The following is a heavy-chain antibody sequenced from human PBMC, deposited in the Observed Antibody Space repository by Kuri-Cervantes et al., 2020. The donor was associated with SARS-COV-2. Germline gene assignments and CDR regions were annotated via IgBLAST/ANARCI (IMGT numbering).Heavy chain of an antibody. V-gene: IGHV4-38-2*01. Sequence: SETLSLTCAVSGYSISSGYYWGWIRQPPGKGLEWIGSIYHSGSTYYNPSLKSRVTISVDTSKNQFSLKLSSVTAADTAVYYCQRASYCGGDCYSDAFDIWGQGTMVTVSS. CDR3: QRASYCGGDCYSDAFDI. CDR1: GYSISSGYY. CDR2: IYHSGST. D-gene: IGHD2-21*01. J-gene: IGHJ3*02.